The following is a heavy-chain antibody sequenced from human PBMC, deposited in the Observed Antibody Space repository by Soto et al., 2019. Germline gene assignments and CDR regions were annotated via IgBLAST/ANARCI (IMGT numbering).Heavy chain of an antibody. CDR3: ARDVMQEVTTSRGYYYYYYGMDV. V-gene: IGHV4-4*07. Sequence: SETLSLTCTVSGGSIGSYYWSWIRQPAGKGLEWIGRIYTSGSTNYNPSLKSRVTMSVDTSKNQFSLKLSSVTAADTAVYYCARDVMQEVTTSRGYYYYYYGMDVWGQGTTVTVSS. CDR2: IYTSGST. J-gene: IGHJ6*02. D-gene: IGHD4-17*01. CDR1: GGSIGSYY.